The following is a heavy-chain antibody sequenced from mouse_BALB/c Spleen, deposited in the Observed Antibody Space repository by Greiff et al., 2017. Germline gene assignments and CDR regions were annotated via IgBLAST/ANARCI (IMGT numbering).Heavy chain of an antibody. Sequence: EVQLQQSGTVLARPGASVKMSCKASGYSFTSYWMHWVKQRPGQGLEWIGAIYPGNSDTSYNQKFKGKAKLTAVTSASTAYMELSSLTNEDSAVYYCTSSTMITGAMDYWGQGTSVTVSS. V-gene: IGHV1-5*01. CDR3: TSSTMITGAMDY. CDR1: GYSFTSYW. D-gene: IGHD2-4*01. CDR2: IYPGNSDT. J-gene: IGHJ4*01.